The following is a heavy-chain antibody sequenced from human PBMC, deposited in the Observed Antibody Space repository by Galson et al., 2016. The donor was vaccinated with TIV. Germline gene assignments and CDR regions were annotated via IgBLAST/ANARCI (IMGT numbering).Heavy chain of an antibody. D-gene: IGHD1-14*01. CDR2: IDDSGDT. CDR1: GFTFSSYT. Sequence: SLRLSCAASGFTFSSYTLNWVRQAPGKGLEWVPTIDDSGDTHYADSVKGRFAISRDNSKNTLYLQMNSLRVEDTALSYCTTRLTHHFDYWGQGTLVTFPS. CDR3: TTRLTHHFDY. V-gene: IGHV3-23*01. J-gene: IGHJ4*02.